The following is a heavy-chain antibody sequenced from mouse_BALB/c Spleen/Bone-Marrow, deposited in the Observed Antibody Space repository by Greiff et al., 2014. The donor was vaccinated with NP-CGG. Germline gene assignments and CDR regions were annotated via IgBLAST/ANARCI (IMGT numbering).Heavy chain of an antibody. J-gene: IGHJ2*01. V-gene: IGHV14-4*02. CDR1: GFNIKDYY. CDR2: IDPENGDT. Sequence: DVQLQESGAELVRSGASVKLSCTASGFNIKDYYMHWVKQRPEQGLEWIGWIDPENGDTEYAPKFQGKATMTADTSSNTVYLQLSSLTSEDTAVYYCNARGDYDFDYFDYWGQGTTLTVSS. CDR3: NARGDYDFDYFDY. D-gene: IGHD2-4*01.